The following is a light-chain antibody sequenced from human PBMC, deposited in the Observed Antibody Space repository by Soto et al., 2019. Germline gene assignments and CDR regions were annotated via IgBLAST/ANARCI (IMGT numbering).Light chain of an antibody. J-gene: IGKJ4*01. CDR2: GAS. Sequence: EIVMTQSPATLSVSPGERATLSCRASQSVSSNLAWYQQKPGQAPRLLIYGASTRATGIPARFSGSGSVTEFTLTISSLHSEDFAVYYCQQYSNWPLTFGGGTKVEIK. V-gene: IGKV3-15*01. CDR1: QSVSSN. CDR3: QQYSNWPLT.